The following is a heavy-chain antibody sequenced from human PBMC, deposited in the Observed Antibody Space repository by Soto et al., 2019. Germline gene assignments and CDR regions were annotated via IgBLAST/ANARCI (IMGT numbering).Heavy chain of an antibody. CDR1: GGTFSSYA. D-gene: IGHD2-2*01. V-gene: IGHV1-69*06. Sequence: WASVKVSCKASGGTFSSYAISWVRQAPGQGLEWMGGIIPIFGTANYAQKFQGRVTITADKSTSTAYMELSSLRSEDTAVYYCARGYCSSTSCSRMDVWGQGTTVTVSS. CDR3: ARGYCSSTSCSRMDV. CDR2: IIPIFGTA. J-gene: IGHJ6*02.